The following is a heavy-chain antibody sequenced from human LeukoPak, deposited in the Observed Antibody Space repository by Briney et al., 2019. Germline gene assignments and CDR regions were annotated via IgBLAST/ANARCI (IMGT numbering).Heavy chain of an antibody. V-gene: IGHV1-8*01. Sequence: WASVKVSCTASGYTFTSYDINWVRQATGQGLEWMGWMNPNSGNTGYAQKFQGRVTMTRNTSISTAYMELSSLRSEDTAVYYCARGLHYYGSGEDYWGQGTLVTLSS. CDR1: GYTFTSYD. CDR2: MNPNSGNT. CDR3: ARGLHYYGSGEDY. D-gene: IGHD3-10*01. J-gene: IGHJ4*02.